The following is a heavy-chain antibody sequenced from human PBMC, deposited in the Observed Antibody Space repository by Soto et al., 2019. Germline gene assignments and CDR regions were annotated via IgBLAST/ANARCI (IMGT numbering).Heavy chain of an antibody. CDR3: ARDVVDYGGNQYWYFDL. V-gene: IGHV4-30-2*01. CDR1: GGSISSGGYS. CDR2: IYHSGST. Sequence: QLQLQESGSGLVKPSQTLSLTCAVSGGSISSGGYSWSWIRQPPGKGLEWIGYIYHSGSTYYNPSLKSRVTISVDRSENQFSLKLSSVTAADTAVYYCARDVVDYGGNQYWYFDLWGRGTLVTVSS. J-gene: IGHJ2*01. D-gene: IGHD4-17*01.